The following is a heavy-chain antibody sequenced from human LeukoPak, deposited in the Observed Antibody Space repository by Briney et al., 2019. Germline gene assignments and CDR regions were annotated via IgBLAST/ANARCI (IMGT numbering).Heavy chain of an antibody. J-gene: IGHJ4*02. V-gene: IGHV3-23*01. CDR3: AKTRGPAATHPDY. CDR2: IFGSDGRT. D-gene: IGHD6-25*01. CDR1: GLTFSSYA. Sequence: GGSLRLSCAASGLTFSSYAMTWVRQAPGKGLEWVSAIFGSDGRTFYADAVKGRFTISRDNSKNTLYLQMNSLRAEDTAIYYCAKTRGPAATHPDYWGQGILVTVSS.